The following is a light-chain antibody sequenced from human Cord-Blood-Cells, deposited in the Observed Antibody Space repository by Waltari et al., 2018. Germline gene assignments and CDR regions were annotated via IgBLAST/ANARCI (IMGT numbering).Light chain of an antibody. CDR3: SSYTSSSTPLWV. J-gene: IGLJ3*02. CDR1: SSDVGGYNY. Sequence: QSALTQPASVSGSPGQSITISCTGTSSDVGGYNYVSWYQQHPGKAPKLMIYDCSKRPSGVSNRFSGSKSGNTASLTISGLQAEDEADYYCSSYTSSSTPLWVFGGGTKLTVL. V-gene: IGLV2-14*01. CDR2: DCS.